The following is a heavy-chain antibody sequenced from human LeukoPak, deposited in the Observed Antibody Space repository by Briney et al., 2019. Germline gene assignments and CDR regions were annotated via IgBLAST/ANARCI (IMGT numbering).Heavy chain of an antibody. CDR3: ARLGYDFWSGYPYYFDY. CDR1: GGSISSSSYY. CDR2: IYYSGST. J-gene: IGHJ4*02. D-gene: IGHD3-3*01. Sequence: KSSETPSLTCTVSGGSISSSSYYWGWIRQPPGKGLEWIGSIYYSGSTYYNPSLKSRVTISVDTSKNQFSLKLSSVTAADTAVYYCARLGYDFWSGYPYYFDYWGQGTLVTVSS. V-gene: IGHV4-39*01.